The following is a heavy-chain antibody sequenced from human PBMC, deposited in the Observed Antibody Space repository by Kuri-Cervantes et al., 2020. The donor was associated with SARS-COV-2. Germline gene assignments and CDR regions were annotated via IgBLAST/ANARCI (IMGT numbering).Heavy chain of an antibody. D-gene: IGHD3-3*01. J-gene: IGHJ5*02. CDR2: IYYSGST. V-gene: IGHV4-39*01. Sequence: SQTLSLTCAVYGGSFSGYYWGWIRQPPGKGLEWIGSIYYSGSTYYNPSLKSRVTISVDTSKNQFSLKLSSVTAADTAVYYCARQMMSSITIFGVVITRNWFDPWGQGTLVPSPQ. CDR1: GGSFSGYY. CDR3: ARQMMSSITIFGVVITRNWFDP.